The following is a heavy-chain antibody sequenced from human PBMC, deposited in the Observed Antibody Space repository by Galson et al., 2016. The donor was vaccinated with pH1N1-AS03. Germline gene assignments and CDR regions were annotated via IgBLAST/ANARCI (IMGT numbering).Heavy chain of an antibody. CDR1: GFTFSSHS. CDR2: ISYHGNNK. J-gene: IGHJ3*01. CDR3: ARETIRAGEFDL. D-gene: IGHD1-26*01. V-gene: IGHV3-30-3*01. Sequence: SLRLSCAASGFTFSSHSMHWARQAPDEGLEWAAGISYHGNNKFYAHSVKGRFTISRDSLQNTLDLQMNSLSAEDSAVYFCARETIRAGEFDLWGRGTVVTVSS.